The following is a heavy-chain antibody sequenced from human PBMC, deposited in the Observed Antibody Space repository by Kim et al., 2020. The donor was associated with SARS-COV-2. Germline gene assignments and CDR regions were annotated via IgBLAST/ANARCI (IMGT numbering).Heavy chain of an antibody. D-gene: IGHD2-2*01. V-gene: IGHV1-3*01. CDR1: GYTFTSYA. J-gene: IGHJ5*02. Sequence: ASVKVSCKASGYTFTSYAMHWVRQAPGQRLEWMGWINAGNGNTKYSQKFQGRVTITRDTSASTAYMELSSLRSEDTAVYYCARDGRRVWCSSTSCYFYWFDPCGQGTLVSVSS. CDR2: INAGNGNT. CDR3: ARDGRRVWCSSTSCYFYWFDP.